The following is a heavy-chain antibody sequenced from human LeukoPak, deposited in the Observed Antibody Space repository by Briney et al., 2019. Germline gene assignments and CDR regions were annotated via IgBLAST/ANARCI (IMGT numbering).Heavy chain of an antibody. D-gene: IGHD5-18*01. CDR3: AKDIGERGYKDY. CDR1: GFTFKDYA. V-gene: IGHV3-43*02. J-gene: IGHJ4*02. Sequence: GGSLRLSCAASGFTFKDYAMHWVRQAPGKGLEWVSLISGHGGTTFYGDSVKGRFTISRDNSKNSLYLQMNSLRTEDTASYFCAKDIGERGYKDYWGQGTLVTVSS. CDR2: ISGHGGTT.